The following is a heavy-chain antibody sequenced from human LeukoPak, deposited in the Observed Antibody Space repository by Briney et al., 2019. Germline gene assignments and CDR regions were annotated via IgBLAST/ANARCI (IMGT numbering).Heavy chain of an antibody. CDR3: IRIRTGEHQYGMDV. D-gene: IGHD7-27*01. Sequence: GGSLRLSCAASGFTFSSYDMHWVRQATGKGLEWVSAIDTVGNTYYAGSVKGRFTISRENAKNSLYLQMNSLRDGDTAVYYCIRIRTGEHQYGMDVWGQGTTVTASS. V-gene: IGHV3-13*01. J-gene: IGHJ6*02. CDR2: IDTVGNT. CDR1: GFTFSSYD.